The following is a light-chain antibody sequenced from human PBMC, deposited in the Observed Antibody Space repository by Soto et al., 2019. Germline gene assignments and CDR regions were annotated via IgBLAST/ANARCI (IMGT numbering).Light chain of an antibody. V-gene: IGKV1-27*01. CDR2: ATS. CDR1: QGIAPY. J-gene: IGKJ4*01. CDR3: QKYNSAPLT. Sequence: DVQMTQSPSSLSAFVGDRVTITCRASQGIAPYLAWFQQKPGKVPKLLIYATSTLQSGVPSRFSGSGSGTDFTLTINSLQTEDFGTYYCQKYNSAPLTFGGGTKVEIK.